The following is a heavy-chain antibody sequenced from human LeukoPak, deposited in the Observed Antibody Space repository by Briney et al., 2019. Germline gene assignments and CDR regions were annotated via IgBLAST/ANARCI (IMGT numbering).Heavy chain of an antibody. CDR1: GFTFSSYG. Sequence: PGGSLRLSCAASGFTFSSYGMSWVRQAPGKGLEWVSAISGSGGSTYYADSVKGRFTISRDNSKNTLYLQMNSLRAEDTAVYYCANLLISDTAMATDGNNWGQGTLVTVSS. D-gene: IGHD5-18*01. J-gene: IGHJ4*02. CDR2: ISGSGGST. CDR3: ANLLISDTAMATDGNN. V-gene: IGHV3-23*01.